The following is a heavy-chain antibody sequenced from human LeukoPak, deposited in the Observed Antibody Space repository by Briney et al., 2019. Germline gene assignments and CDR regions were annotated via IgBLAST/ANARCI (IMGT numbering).Heavy chain of an antibody. J-gene: IGHJ4*02. CDR2: ISYDGSNK. V-gene: IGHV3-30*18. D-gene: IGHD2-15*01. CDR1: GFTFSSYG. Sequence: GRSLRLSCAASGFTFSSYGMHWVCQAPGKGLEWVAVISYDGSNKYYADSVKGRFTISRDNSKNTLYLQMNSLRAEDTAVYYCAKDRGVVVAAPYYFDYWGQGTLVTVSS. CDR3: AKDRGVVVAAPYYFDY.